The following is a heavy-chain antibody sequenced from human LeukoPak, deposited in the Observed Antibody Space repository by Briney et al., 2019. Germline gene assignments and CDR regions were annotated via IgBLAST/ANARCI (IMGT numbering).Heavy chain of an antibody. Sequence: TGGSLRLSCAASGFTFRNYAMHWVRQAPGKGLEWVAIIWYDGGNRYHADSVKGRFTISRDNSKNTLYLQMNSLRAEDTAVYYCAREGLWVGLDSGKTRQAYWESWGQGTMVTVSS. CDR3: AREGLWVGLDSGKTRQAYWES. CDR1: GFTFRNYA. J-gene: IGHJ3*01. V-gene: IGHV3-33*01. D-gene: IGHD2-21*01. CDR2: IWYDGGNR.